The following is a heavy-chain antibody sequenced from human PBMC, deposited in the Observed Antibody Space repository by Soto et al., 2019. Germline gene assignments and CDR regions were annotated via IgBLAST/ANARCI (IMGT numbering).Heavy chain of an antibody. V-gene: IGHV4-31*03. D-gene: IGHD5-18*01. CDR1: GGSISSGGYY. J-gene: IGHJ4*02. CDR2: IYYSGST. Sequence: QVQLQESGPGLVKPSQTLSLTCTVSGGSISSGGYYWSWIRQHPGKGLEWLGYIYYSGSTYYNPSLKSRVTISVDTSKNQCSLKLSSVTAADTAVYYCARVPGGYSYGLRGYYFDYWGQGTLVTVSS. CDR3: ARVPGGYSYGLRGYYFDY.